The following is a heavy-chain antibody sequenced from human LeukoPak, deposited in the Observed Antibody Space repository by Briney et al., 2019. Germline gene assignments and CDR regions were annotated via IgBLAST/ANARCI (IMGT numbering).Heavy chain of an antibody. J-gene: IGHJ4*02. Sequence: ASVKVSCKASGGTFSSYAISWVRQAPGQGLEWMGGIIPIFGTANYAQKFQGRVTITADESTSTAYMELSSLRSEDTAAYYCARGRFRLGYFDYWGQGALVTVSS. V-gene: IGHV1-69*13. CDR1: GGTFSSYA. CDR3: ARGRFRLGYFDY. CDR2: IIPIFGTA. D-gene: IGHD3-10*01.